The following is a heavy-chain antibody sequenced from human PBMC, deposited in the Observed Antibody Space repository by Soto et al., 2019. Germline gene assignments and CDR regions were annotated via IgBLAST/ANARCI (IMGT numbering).Heavy chain of an antibody. J-gene: IGHJ4*02. CDR1: GGSISSYY. CDR3: ARTSRFDC. CDR2: ISHSGST. D-gene: IGHD6-6*01. V-gene: IGHV4-34*01. Sequence: SETLSLTCTVSGGSISSYYWSWIRQPPGKGLEWIGEISHSGSTNYNPSLKSRVTMSVDTSKNQFSLKLSSVTAADTAVYYCARTSRFDCWGQGTLVTVSS.